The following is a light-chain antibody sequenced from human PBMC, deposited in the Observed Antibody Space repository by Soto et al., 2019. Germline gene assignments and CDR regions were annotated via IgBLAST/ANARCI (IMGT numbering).Light chain of an antibody. Sequence: EIVLTQSPGTLSLSPGERATLSCRASQSLTNSRLAWYQQKPGQAPKVLIYGGSNRATGIPDRFSGSGSGTDFTLTISRLEPEDFATYYCQKYDTVPFTFGPGTKVDFK. CDR3: QKYDTVPFT. J-gene: IGKJ3*01. V-gene: IGKV3-20*01. CDR1: QSLTNSR. CDR2: GGS.